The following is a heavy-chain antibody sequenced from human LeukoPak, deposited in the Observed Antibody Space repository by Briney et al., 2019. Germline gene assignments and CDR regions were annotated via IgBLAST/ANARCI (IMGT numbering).Heavy chain of an antibody. CDR1: GRYW. CDR3: VSFYETY. J-gene: IGHJ4*02. D-gene: IGHD2/OR15-2a*01. V-gene: IGHV3-74*01. CDR2: INSDGSWT. Sequence: GGSLRLSCAASGRYWMHWVRQAPGKGLVWVSHINSDGSWTSYADSVKGRFAISKDNAKNTVYLQMSNLRVEDTAVYYCVSFYETYWGRGTLVTVSS.